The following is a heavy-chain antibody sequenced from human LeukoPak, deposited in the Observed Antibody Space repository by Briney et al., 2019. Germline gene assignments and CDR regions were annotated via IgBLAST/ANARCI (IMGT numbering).Heavy chain of an antibody. CDR1: GFTVSSNY. CDR3: ARAGIGYCSSTSCYEPSGAFDI. V-gene: IGHV3-53*04. J-gene: IGHJ3*02. Sequence: GGSLRLSCAASGFTVSSNYMSWVRQAPGKGLEWVSVIYSGGSTYYADSVKGRFTISRHNSKNTLYLQMNSLRAEDTAVYYCARAGIGYCSSTSCYEPSGAFDIWGQGTMVTVSS. D-gene: IGHD2-2*01. CDR2: IYSGGST.